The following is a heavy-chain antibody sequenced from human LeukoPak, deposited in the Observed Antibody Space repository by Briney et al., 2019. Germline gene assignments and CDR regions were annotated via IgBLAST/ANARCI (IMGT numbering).Heavy chain of an antibody. CDR1: GYTFTSYD. D-gene: IGHD6-13*01. CDR2: MNPNSGNT. J-gene: IGHJ6*03. Sequence: ASVKVSCKASGYTFTSYDINWVRQATGQGLEWMGWMNPNSGNTGYAQKFQGRVTMTRNTSISTDYMELSSMRSEDTAVYYCARGADRSSSWYVNYYYYMDVWGKGTTVTVSS. V-gene: IGHV1-8*01. CDR3: ARGADRSSSWYVNYYYYMDV.